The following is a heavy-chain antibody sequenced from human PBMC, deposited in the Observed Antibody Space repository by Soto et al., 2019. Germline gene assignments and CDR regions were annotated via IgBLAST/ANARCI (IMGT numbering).Heavy chain of an antibody. J-gene: IGHJ5*02. D-gene: IGHD3-3*01. CDR1: GGSVSSGSYY. CDR2: IYYSGTA. Sequence: PSETLSLTCTVSGGSVSSGSYYWNWIRQPPGKGLEWIAYIYYSGTANYNPSLKSRVTISVDTSKDQFSLRLSSLTAADTAVYYCVRSAFSRFDPWGQGTLVTVSS. CDR3: VRSAFSRFDP. V-gene: IGHV4-61*01.